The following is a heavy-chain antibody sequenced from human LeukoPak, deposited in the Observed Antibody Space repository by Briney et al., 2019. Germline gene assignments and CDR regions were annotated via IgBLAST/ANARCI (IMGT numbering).Heavy chain of an antibody. CDR1: GGSISSFY. Sequence: SETLSLTCTVSGGSISSFYWSWIRQPPGKGLEWVGYIYYSGSTNYNPSLKSRVTISVDTSKNQFSLKLSSVTAADTAVYYCARGVVGYYYDSSGYPPRGFDYWGQGTLVTVSS. D-gene: IGHD3-22*01. CDR3: ARGVVGYYYDSSGYPPRGFDY. J-gene: IGHJ4*02. CDR2: IYYSGST. V-gene: IGHV4-59*01.